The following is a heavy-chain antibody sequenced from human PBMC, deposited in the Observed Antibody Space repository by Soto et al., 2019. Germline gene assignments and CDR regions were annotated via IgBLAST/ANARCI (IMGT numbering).Heavy chain of an antibody. CDR1: GGSFSGYY. CDR3: ARGSGYSGYA. D-gene: IGHD5-12*01. V-gene: IGHV4-34*01. Sequence: SETLSLTCAVYGGSFSGYYWSWIRQPPGKGLEWIGEINHSGSTNYNPSLKSRVTISVDTSKNQFSLKLSSVTAADTAVYYCARGSGYSGYAWGQGTLVTVSS. J-gene: IGHJ5*02. CDR2: INHSGST.